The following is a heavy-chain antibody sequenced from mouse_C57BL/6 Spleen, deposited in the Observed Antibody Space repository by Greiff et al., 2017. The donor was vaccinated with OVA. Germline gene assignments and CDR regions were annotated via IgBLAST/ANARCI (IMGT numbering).Heavy chain of an antibody. V-gene: IGHV1-42*01. Sequence: VHVKQSGPELVKPGASVKISCKASGYSFTGYYMNWVKQSPEKSLEWIGEINPSTGGTTYNQKFKAKATLTVDNSSSTAYMQLKSLTSEDSAVYYCASPRDYDGPPMDYWGQGTSVTVSS. CDR3: ASPRDYDGPPMDY. J-gene: IGHJ4*01. D-gene: IGHD2-4*01. CDR1: GYSFTGYY. CDR2: INPSTGGT.